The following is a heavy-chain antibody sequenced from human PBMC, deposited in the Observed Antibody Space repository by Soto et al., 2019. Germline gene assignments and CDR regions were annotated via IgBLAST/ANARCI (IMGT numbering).Heavy chain of an antibody. CDR2: ISDDGSRK. CDR1: GFIFINHA. V-gene: IGHV3-30*04. D-gene: IGHD2-15*01. Sequence: QVQMVESGGGVVQPWRSLRLSCAVSGFIFINHAMHWVRQAPGKGLEWVAVISDDGSRKYYADSVKGRFTISRDNSKNTLYLQMNSLSDDDTAVYYCAREIYSDGTVATPDVGGQGTMLIVSS. J-gene: IGHJ3*01. CDR3: AREIYSDGTVATPDV.